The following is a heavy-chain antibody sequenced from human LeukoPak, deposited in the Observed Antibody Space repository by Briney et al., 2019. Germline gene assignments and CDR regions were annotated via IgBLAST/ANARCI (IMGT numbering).Heavy chain of an antibody. J-gene: IGHJ4*02. V-gene: IGHV1-8*03. D-gene: IGHD2-2*02. Sequence: GASVKVSCKASGYTFTSYDINWVRQATGQGLEWMGWMNPNSGNTGYAQKFQGRVTITRNTSISTAYMELSSLRSEDTAVYYCARGLPYCSSTSCYTLFDYWGQGTLVTVSS. CDR1: GYTFTSYD. CDR3: ARGLPYCSSTSCYTLFDY. CDR2: MNPNSGNT.